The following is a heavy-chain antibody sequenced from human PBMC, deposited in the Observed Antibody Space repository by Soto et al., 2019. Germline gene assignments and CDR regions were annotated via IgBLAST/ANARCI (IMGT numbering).Heavy chain of an antibody. D-gene: IGHD1-26*01. CDR1: GGSISSYY. Sequence: QVQLQESGPGLVKPSETLSLTCTVSGGSISSYYWSWIRQPPGKGLEWTGYMYFLGSTNYNPSVKSRLTITVVTSKNQFPLNLSSVTAADTAVYYCARDRSGSYYPSFFDYWGQGILVTVSS. V-gene: IGHV4-59*01. CDR2: MYFLGST. J-gene: IGHJ4*02. CDR3: ARDRSGSYYPSFFDY.